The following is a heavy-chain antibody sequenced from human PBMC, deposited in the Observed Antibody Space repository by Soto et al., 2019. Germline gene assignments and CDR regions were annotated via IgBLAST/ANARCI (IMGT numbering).Heavy chain of an antibody. D-gene: IGHD6-19*01. CDR2: TSDSGGSA. J-gene: IGHJ4*02. CDR1: GFTFSGYA. Sequence: PGGSLRLSCAASGFTFSGYAMTWVRQAPGKGLEWVSTTSDSGGSAYYADSVKGRFTISRDNSKNTLFLEMNSLRAGDTAVYCCAQHSGGWFGNWGQGTLVTVSS. V-gene: IGHV3-23*01. CDR3: AQHSGGWFGN.